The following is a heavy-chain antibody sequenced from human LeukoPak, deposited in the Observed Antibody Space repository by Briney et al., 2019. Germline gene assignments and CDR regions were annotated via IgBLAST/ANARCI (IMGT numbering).Heavy chain of an antibody. CDR3: ARQSISGSSLSYFDY. CDR2: IYDSGST. D-gene: IGHD3-22*01. Sequence: SETLSLTCTVSGGSISSYYWSWIRQPPWKGLEWIGNIYDSGSTNYNPSLKSRVTISVDTSKNQCSLKLSSVTAADTAVYYCARQSISGSSLSYFDYWGQGTLVNVSS. V-gene: IGHV4-59*01. CDR1: GGSISSYY. J-gene: IGHJ4*02.